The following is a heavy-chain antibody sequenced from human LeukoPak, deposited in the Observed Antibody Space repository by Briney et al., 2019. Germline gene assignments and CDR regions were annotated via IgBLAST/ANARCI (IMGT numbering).Heavy chain of an antibody. CDR2: IRSKAYGGTT. CDR1: GFTFGDYA. Sequence: GSLRLSCTASGFTFGDYAMSWFRQAPGKGLEWVGFIRSKAYGGTTEYAASVKGRFTISRDDSKSIAYLQMNSLETEDTAVYYCTSSDYDILTGVPYYFDYWGQGTLVTVSS. CDR3: TSSDYDILTGVPYYFDY. D-gene: IGHD3-9*01. J-gene: IGHJ4*02. V-gene: IGHV3-49*03.